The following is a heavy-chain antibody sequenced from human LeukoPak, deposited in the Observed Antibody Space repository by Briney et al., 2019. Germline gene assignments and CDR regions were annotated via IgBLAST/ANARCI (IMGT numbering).Heavy chain of an antibody. J-gene: IGHJ4*02. CDR3: ARVEGLGATTVGFDY. Sequence: SVKVSCKASGGTLSSSAISWVGHAPRQRLEWVGRIIPLFGIANYAQKFRGRVTITADKSTSTAYMELSSLRSEDTAVYYCARVEGLGATTVGFDYWGQGTLVTVSS. CDR1: GGTLSSSA. CDR2: IIPLFGIA. D-gene: IGHD1-26*01. V-gene: IGHV1-69*04.